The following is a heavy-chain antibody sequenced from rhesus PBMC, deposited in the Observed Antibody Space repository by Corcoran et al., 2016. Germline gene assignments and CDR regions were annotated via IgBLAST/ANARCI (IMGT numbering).Heavy chain of an antibody. J-gene: IGHJ4*01. CDR1: GGSISSSNW. CDR2: ISGNGGTT. V-gene: IGHV4-57*02. D-gene: IGHD3-16*01. Sequence: QLQLQESGPGLVKPSETLSLTCAVSGGSISSSNWWSWIRQPSGKGLEWIGRISGNGGTTSDNPSLKSRVTISKDTSKNQFSLKLSSVTAADTAVYYCAREPYYYSGSYSNFDYWGQGVLVTVSS. CDR3: AREPYYYSGSYSNFDY.